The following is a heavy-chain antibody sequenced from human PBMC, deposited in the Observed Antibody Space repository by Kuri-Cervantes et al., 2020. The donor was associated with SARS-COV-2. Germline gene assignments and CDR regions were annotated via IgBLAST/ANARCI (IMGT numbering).Heavy chain of an antibody. CDR1: GFTFSSYA. CDR2: ISYDGSNK. V-gene: IGHV3-30*04. J-gene: IGHJ5*02. Sequence: LSLTCAASGFTFSSYAMHWVRQAPGKGLEWVAVISYDGSNKYYADSVKGRFTISRDNSKNTLYLQMNSLRAEDTAVYYCARNNLVVVAATYKNWFDPWGQGTLVTVSS. D-gene: IGHD2-15*01. CDR3: ARNNLVVVAATYKNWFDP.